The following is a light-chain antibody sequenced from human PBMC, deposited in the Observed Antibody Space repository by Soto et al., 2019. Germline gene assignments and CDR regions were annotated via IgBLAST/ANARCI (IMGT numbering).Light chain of an antibody. J-gene: IGKJ4*01. CDR1: QSVSSY. CDR2: DAS. CDR3: QQRSNWSPFT. Sequence: EIVLTQSPATLSLSPGERATLSCRASQSVSSYLAWYQQKPGQAPRLLIYDASNRATGILARFSGRGSGADFTLTISSLEAEDFVVYYCQQRSNWSPFTFGGGTKVEIK. V-gene: IGKV3-11*01.